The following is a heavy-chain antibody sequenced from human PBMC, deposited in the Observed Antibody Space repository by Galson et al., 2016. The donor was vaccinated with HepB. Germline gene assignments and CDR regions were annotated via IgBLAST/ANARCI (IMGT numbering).Heavy chain of an antibody. Sequence: QSGAEVKKPGESLKISCKGSGYSFTSFWIAWVRQMPGKGPEWMGTIYPRDSDTRYSPSFQGRVTISADRSINTAYLQWSSLKASDTAMYYCARHGGSYYTGNHFWGQGTLVTVSS. CDR2: IYPRDSDT. J-gene: IGHJ4*02. CDR1: GYSFTSFW. V-gene: IGHV5-51*01. CDR3: ARHGGSYYTGNHF. D-gene: IGHD1-26*01.